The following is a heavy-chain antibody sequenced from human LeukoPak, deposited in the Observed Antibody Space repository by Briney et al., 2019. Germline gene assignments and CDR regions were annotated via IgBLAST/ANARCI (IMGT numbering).Heavy chain of an antibody. J-gene: IGHJ4*02. D-gene: IGHD2-2*01. CDR3: AKPGCSSTSCQHFDY. CDR1: GFTFSSYA. V-gene: IGHV3-23*01. Sequence: PGGSLRLSCAASGFTFSSYAMSWVRQAPGKGLEWVSAISGSGGSTYYADSVKGRFTISRDNSKNTLYLQMNSLRAEDTAVYYCAKPGCSSTSCQHFDYWGQGTLVTVSS. CDR2: ISGSGGST.